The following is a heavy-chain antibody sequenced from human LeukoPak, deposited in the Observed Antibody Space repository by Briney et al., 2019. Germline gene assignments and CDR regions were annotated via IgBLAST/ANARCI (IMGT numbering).Heavy chain of an antibody. V-gene: IGHV4-30-2*01. J-gene: IGHJ4*02. CDR3: ARVRYIVVVPAASARWLFPGPCDY. CDR1: GGSISSGGYS. CDR2: IYHSGST. D-gene: IGHD2-2*01. Sequence: PSETLSLTCAVSGGSISSGGYSWSWIRQPPGKGLEWIGYIYHSGSTYYNPSLKSRVTISVDTSKNQFSLKLSSVTAADTAVYYCARVRYIVVVPAASARWLFPGPCDYWGQGTLVTVSS.